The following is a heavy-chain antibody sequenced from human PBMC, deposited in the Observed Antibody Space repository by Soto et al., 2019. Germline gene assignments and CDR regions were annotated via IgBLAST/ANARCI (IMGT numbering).Heavy chain of an antibody. D-gene: IGHD1-26*01. Sequence: ASVKVSCKASGGTFSSYAISWVRQVPGQGLEWMGGIIPIFGTADYAQKFQGRVTITADESTSTAYMELSSLRSEDTAVYYCARGSGLELVFDIWGQGTMVTVSS. V-gene: IGHV1-69*13. CDR2: IIPIFGTA. J-gene: IGHJ3*02. CDR3: ARGSGLELVFDI. CDR1: GGTFSSYA.